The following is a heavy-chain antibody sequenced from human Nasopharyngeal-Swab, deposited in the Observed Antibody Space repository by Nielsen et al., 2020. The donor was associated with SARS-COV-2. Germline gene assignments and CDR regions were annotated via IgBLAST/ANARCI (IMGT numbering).Heavy chain of an antibody. CDR1: GFTLAYV. D-gene: IGHD2-8*01. J-gene: IGHJ4*02. V-gene: IGHV3-30-3*01. CDR2: DGSSQ. CDR3: AREAYYNAVDY. Sequence: GGSLRLSCTAPGFTLAYVMHWVRQAPGQGLEWVGVDGSSQQYADSVKGRFTISRDDAKNSVYLQMNSLRVEDTAVYYCAREAYYNAVDYWGQGTLVTVSS.